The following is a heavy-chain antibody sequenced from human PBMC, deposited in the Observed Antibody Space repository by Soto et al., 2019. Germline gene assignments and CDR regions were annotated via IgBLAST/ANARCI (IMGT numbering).Heavy chain of an antibody. D-gene: IGHD2-15*01. J-gene: IGHJ3*02. CDR1: GGSISSAAYY. Sequence: SETLSLTCTVSGGSISSAAYYLSWIRQHPGKGLEWIGYIYYSGSTNYNPSLKSRVTISVDTSKNQFSLKLSSVTAADTAVYYCARHEGCSGGNCYSVAFDIWGQGTMVTVSS. CDR3: ARHEGCSGGNCYSVAFDI. V-gene: IGHV4-61*08. CDR2: IYYSGST.